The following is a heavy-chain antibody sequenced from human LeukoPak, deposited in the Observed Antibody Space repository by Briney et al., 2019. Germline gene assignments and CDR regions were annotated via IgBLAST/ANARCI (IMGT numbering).Heavy chain of an antibody. CDR1: GFTFSSYG. Sequence: GGSLRLSCAASGFTFSSYGMHWVRQAPGKGLEWVAVIWYDGSNKYYADSVKGRFTISRDNSKNTLYLQMNSLRAGDTAVYYCAREGYCSSTSCLRELDYWGQGTLVTVSS. V-gene: IGHV3-33*01. D-gene: IGHD2-2*01. CDR3: AREGYCSSTSCLRELDY. CDR2: IWYDGSNK. J-gene: IGHJ4*02.